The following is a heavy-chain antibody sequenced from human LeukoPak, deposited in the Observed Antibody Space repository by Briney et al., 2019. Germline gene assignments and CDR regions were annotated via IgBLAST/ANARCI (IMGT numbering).Heavy chain of an antibody. CDR3: ARGSGLSGRYRHEEEPPFDI. CDR1: GDSIRDYY. J-gene: IGHJ3*02. D-gene: IGHD6-19*01. Sequence: SETLSLTCTVSGDSIRDYYWTWIRQPPGKGLDWIGYMYYSGSTNYSPSLKCRVSISIDTSNTQFSLRLTPVPPAHTAGDYCARGSGLSGRYRHEEEPPFDIWGQGTPVTVSS. CDR2: MYYSGST. V-gene: IGHV4-59*01.